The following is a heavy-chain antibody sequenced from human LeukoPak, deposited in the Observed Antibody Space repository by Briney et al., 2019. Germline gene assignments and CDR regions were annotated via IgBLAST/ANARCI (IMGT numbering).Heavy chain of an antibody. J-gene: IGHJ4*02. CDR1: GYTFTSYY. CDR2: INPNSGGT. V-gene: IGHV1-2*02. CDR3: ARRCTSCSDFDY. D-gene: IGHD2-2*01. Sequence: ASVKVSCKASGYTFTSYYMHWVRQAPGQGLEWMGWINPNSGGTNYAQKFQGRVTMTRDTSISTAYMELSRLRSDDTAVYYCARRCTSCSDFDYWGQGTLVTVSS.